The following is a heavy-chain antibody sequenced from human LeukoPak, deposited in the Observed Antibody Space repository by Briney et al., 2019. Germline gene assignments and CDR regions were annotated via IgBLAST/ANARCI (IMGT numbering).Heavy chain of an antibody. CDR2: IHSDGSTT. CDR3: ARGGIGSFDY. J-gene: IGHJ4*02. D-gene: IGHD6-13*01. CDR1: GFTFSGYW. V-gene: IGHV3-74*01. Sequence: PGGSLRLTCAASGFTFSGYWIHWVRQAPGEGLVWVSYIHSDGSTTSYAESVKGRFTISIDNAKNTVYLQMNSLGVEDTAVYYCARGGIGSFDYWGQGTLVTVSS.